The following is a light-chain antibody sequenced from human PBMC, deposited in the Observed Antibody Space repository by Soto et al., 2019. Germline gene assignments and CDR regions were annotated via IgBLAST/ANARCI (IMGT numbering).Light chain of an antibody. V-gene: IGKV1-12*01. CDR3: QHDNSLPLT. CDR2: GAS. J-gene: IGKJ5*01. CDR1: QGSSRW. Sequence: DIQMTQSPSFVSASVGDRVTITCRASQGSSRWLAWYQQRPGKAPELLIYGASSLQSGVPSRFSGRGSGTDFNLTISSLQHEDIATYYYQHDNSLPLTLGQRTRLEIK.